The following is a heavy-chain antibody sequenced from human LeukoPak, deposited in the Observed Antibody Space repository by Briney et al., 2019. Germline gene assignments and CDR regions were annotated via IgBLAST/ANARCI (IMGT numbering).Heavy chain of an antibody. D-gene: IGHD2-15*01. CDR1: GFTVSSNY. Sequence: GGSLRLSCAASGFTVSSNYMSWVRQAPGKGLEWVSVIYSGGSTYYADSVKGRFTISRDNSKNTLYLQMNSLRAEDTAVYYCARGCSGGSCLHFDYWGQGTLVTVSS. V-gene: IGHV3-53*01. CDR3: ARGCSGGSCLHFDY. J-gene: IGHJ4*02. CDR2: IYSGGST.